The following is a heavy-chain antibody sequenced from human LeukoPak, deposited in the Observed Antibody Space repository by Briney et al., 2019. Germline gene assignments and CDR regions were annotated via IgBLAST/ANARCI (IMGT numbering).Heavy chain of an antibody. J-gene: IGHJ6*04. Sequence: QPGGSLRLSCAASGFTFSSYGMSWVRQAPGKGLEWVSAISPSGRNTYYADSVKGRFTISRDNSKNTLNLQMNSLRAEDTAVYYCAELGITMIGGVWGKGTTVTISS. D-gene: IGHD3-10*02. CDR1: GFTFSSYG. CDR3: AELGITMIGGV. V-gene: IGHV3-23*01. CDR2: ISPSGRNT.